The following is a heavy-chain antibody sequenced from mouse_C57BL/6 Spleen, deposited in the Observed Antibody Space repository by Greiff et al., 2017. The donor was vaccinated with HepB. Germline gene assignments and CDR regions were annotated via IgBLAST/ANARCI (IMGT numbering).Heavy chain of an antibody. V-gene: IGHV1-7*01. D-gene: IGHD2-10*02. Sequence: VQLQQSGAELAKPGASVKLSCKASGYTFTSYWMHWVKQRPGQGLEWIGYINPSSGYTKYNQKFKDKATLTADKSYSTAYMQLSSLTYEDSAVYYCARGGIDIGYDYDAMDYWGQGTSVTVSS. CDR2: INPSSGYT. J-gene: IGHJ4*01. CDR3: ARGGIDIGYDYDAMDY. CDR1: GYTFTSYW.